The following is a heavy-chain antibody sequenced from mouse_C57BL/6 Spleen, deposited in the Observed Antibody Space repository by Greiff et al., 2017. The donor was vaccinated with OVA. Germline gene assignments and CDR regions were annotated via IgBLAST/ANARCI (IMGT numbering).Heavy chain of an antibody. J-gene: IGHJ2*01. CDR2: ISSGGSYT. CDR1: GFTFSSYG. D-gene: IGHD1-1*01. CDR3: ASPITSYFDY. Sequence: EVQGVESGGDLVKPGGSLKLSCAASGFTFSSYGMSWVRQTPDKRLEWVATISSGGSYTYYPDSVKGRFTISRDNAKNTLYLQMSSLKSEDTAMYYCASPITSYFDYWGQGTTLTVSS. V-gene: IGHV5-6*01.